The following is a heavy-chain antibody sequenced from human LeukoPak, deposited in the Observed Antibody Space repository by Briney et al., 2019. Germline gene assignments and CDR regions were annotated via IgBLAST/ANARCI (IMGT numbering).Heavy chain of an antibody. CDR1: GFTFSSYA. CDR3: ARRGVSGTSDY. D-gene: IGHD6-19*01. V-gene: IGHV3-23*01. CDR2: ISGSGDST. J-gene: IGHJ4*02. Sequence: GGSLRLSCAASGFTFSSYAMSWVRQAPGKGLEWVSAISGSGDSTYYADSVKGRFTISRDNSRNTLSLQMDSLRPADTAAYYCARRGVSGTSDYWGQGTLVTVSS.